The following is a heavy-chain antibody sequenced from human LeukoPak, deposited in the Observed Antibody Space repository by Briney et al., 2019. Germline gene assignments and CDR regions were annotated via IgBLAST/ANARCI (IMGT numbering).Heavy chain of an antibody. Sequence: SPSETLSLTCTVSGGSISSYYWSWIRQPPGKGLEWIGYIYYSGSTNYNPSLKSRVTISVDTSKNQFSLKLSSVTAAGTAVYYCARGRIAARPNYFQHWGQGTLVTVSS. CDR2: IYYSGST. V-gene: IGHV4-59*12. CDR3: ARGRIAARPNYFQH. J-gene: IGHJ1*01. CDR1: GGSISSYY. D-gene: IGHD6-6*01.